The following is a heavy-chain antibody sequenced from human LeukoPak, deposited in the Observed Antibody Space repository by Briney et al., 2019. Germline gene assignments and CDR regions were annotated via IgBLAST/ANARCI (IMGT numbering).Heavy chain of an antibody. J-gene: IGHJ5*02. CDR2: IYYSGST. D-gene: IGHD3-10*01. CDR1: GGSISSGGYY. CDR3: ARVDTMVRGVINWFDP. Sequence: SETLSLTCTVSGGSISSGGYYWSWIRQHPGKGLEWIGYIYYSGSTYYNPSLKSRVTISVDTSKNQFSLRLDSVTAADTAVYYCARVDTMVRGVINWFDPWGQGTLVIVSS. V-gene: IGHV4-31*03.